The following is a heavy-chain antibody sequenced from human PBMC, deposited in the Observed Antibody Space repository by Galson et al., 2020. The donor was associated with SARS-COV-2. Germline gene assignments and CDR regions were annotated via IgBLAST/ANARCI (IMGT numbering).Heavy chain of an antibody. J-gene: IGHJ4*02. V-gene: IGHV2-70*04. D-gene: IGHD2-21*02. CDR2: IDWDDDK. CDR1: GFSLRTNGMR. Sequence: SGPTLVKPTQTLTLTCTFSGFSLRTNGMRVGWIRQPPGKALEWLARIDWDDDKFYSTSLKTRLTISKDTSKNQVVLTMTNMDPVDTATYYCARIYCVGDCWSYYFDDWGQGTLVTVSS. CDR3: ARIYCVGDCWSYYFDD.